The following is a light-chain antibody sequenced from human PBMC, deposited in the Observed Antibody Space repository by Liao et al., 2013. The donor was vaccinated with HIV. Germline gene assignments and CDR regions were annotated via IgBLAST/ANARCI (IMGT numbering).Light chain of an antibody. CDR3: QVWDSSSDHPYV. J-gene: IGLJ1*01. V-gene: IGLV3-21*01. CDR1: NIGTKS. CDR2: YNS. Sequence: SYVLTQPPSVSVAPGKTARISCGGNNIGTKSVHWYQQKPGQAPVLVIYYNSDRPSGIPARFLGSNSGNTATLTISRVEAGDEADYFCQVWDSSSDHPYVFGTGTQVTVL.